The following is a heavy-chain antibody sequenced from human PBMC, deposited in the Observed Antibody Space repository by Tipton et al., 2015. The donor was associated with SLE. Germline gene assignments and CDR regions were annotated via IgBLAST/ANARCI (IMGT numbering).Heavy chain of an antibody. CDR3: ASAVVVNNDWYFDL. CDR2: IYHSGST. CDR1: GYSISSGYY. V-gene: IGHV4-38-2*01. J-gene: IGHJ2*01. D-gene: IGHD3-22*01. Sequence: LRLSCAVSGYSISSGYYWGWIRQPPGKGLEWIGSIYHSGSTYYNPSLKSRVTISVDTSKNPFPLKLSSVTAADTAVYYCASAVVVNNDWYFDLWGRGTLVTVSS.